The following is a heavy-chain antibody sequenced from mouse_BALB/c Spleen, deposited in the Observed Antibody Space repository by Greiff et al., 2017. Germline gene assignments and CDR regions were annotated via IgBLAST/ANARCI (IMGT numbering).Heavy chain of an antibody. CDR2: IYPGDGDT. CDR1: GYAFSSSW. V-gene: IGHV1-82*01. D-gene: IGHD1-1*01. CDR3: ANYYGSRGY. Sequence: VQLQQSGPELVKPGASVKISCKASGYAFSSSWMNWVKQRPGQGLEWIGRIYPGDGDTNYNGKFKGKATLTADKSSSTAYMQLSSLTSVDSAVYFCANYYGSRGYWGQGTTLTVSS. J-gene: IGHJ2*01.